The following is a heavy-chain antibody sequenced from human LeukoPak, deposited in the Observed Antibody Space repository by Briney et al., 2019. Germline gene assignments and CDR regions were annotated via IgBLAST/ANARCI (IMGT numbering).Heavy chain of an antibody. Sequence: GGSLRLSCAASGFTVSSSYMSWVRQAPGKGLEWVSVIYSGGRTSYADSVKGRFTISRDNSKNTLYLQMNSLRAEDTAVYYCAKRARPFGGGFDYWGQGTLVSASS. CDR1: GFTVSSSY. V-gene: IGHV3-53*01. CDR2: IYSGGRT. J-gene: IGHJ4*02. CDR3: AKRARPFGGGFDY. D-gene: IGHD3-16*01.